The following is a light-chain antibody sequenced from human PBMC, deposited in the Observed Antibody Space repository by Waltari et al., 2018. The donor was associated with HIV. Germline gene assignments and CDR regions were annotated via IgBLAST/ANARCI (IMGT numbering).Light chain of an antibody. Sequence: QSALTQPASVSGSPGQSITLSCPGPHNDVGSFNLVSWFPQHPGKAPKLMIFEVNKTPSGVSNRFSGSKSGNTASLTISGLQADDEADYFCCSYAGTSTSLFGSGTKLTVL. CDR3: CSYAGTSTSL. CDR2: EVN. V-gene: IGLV2-23*02. CDR1: HNDVGSFNL. J-gene: IGLJ2*01.